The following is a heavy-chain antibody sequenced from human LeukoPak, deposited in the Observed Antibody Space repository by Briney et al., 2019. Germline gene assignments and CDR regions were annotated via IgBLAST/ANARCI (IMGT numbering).Heavy chain of an antibody. J-gene: IGHJ6*02. Sequence: PGGSLRLSCAASGFTFSTYWMHWVRQAPGKGLEWVSRINPDGITTTCADSVKGRFTISGDNAKNTLFLQMNSLRAEDTAVYYCARDYYYGMDVWGQGTTITVSS. CDR1: GFTFSTYW. CDR3: ARDYYYGMDV. V-gene: IGHV3-74*01. CDR2: INPDGITT.